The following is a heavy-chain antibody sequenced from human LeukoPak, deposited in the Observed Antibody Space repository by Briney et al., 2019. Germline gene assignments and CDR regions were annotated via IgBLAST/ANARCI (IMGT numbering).Heavy chain of an antibody. CDR1: GYSISSGYY. D-gene: IGHD6-6*01. V-gene: IGHV4-38-2*02. CDR2: MYHSGNT. J-gene: IGHJ4*02. Sequence: PSETLSLTCTVSGYSISSGYYWGWIRQPPGKGLEWIGTMYHSGNTYYNPSLKSRVTISVDTSKNQFSLKLTSVTAADTAVYYCARAYSSSSIFDYWGQGALVTVSS. CDR3: ARAYSSSSIFDY.